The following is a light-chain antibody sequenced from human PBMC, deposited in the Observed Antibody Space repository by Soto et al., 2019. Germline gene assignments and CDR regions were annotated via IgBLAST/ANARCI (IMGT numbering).Light chain of an antibody. CDR3: YSYAGTYCVV. Sequence: QSVLTQPRSVSGSPGQSATISCTGTANDVGGHNYVSWYQQHPGEPPKLLIYDVTERPSGVPDCFSGSKSGNTASLTIHGLETDDEADYYCYSYAGTYCVVFGTGTKVTVL. V-gene: IGLV2-11*01. J-gene: IGLJ1*01. CDR2: DVT. CDR1: ANDVGGHNY.